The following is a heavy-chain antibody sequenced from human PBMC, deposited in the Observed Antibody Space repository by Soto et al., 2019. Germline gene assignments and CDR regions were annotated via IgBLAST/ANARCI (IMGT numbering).Heavy chain of an antibody. CDR1: GFTFSSYS. CDR2: ISSGSSYI. Sequence: EVQLVESGGGLVKPGGSLRLSCAASGFTFSSYSMNWVRQAPGKGLEWVSSISSGSSYIYYADSVKGRFTISRDNAKNSRYLQMNRLRAEDTAVYYWARSSGGSGKVWSYYGMDVWGQGTTVTVSS. J-gene: IGHJ6*02. V-gene: IGHV3-21*06. CDR3: ARSSGGSGKVWSYYGMDV. D-gene: IGHD3-10*01.